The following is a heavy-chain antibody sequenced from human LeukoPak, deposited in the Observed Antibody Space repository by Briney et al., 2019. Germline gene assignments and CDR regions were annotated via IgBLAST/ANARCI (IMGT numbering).Heavy chain of an antibody. V-gene: IGHV4-34*01. J-gene: IGHJ4*02. CDR1: GGSFSGYC. Sequence: SETLSLTCAVYGGSFSGYCWSWIRQPPGKGLEWIGEINHSGSTNYNPSLKSRVTISVDTSKNQFSLKLSSVTAADTAVYYCARGSARFDYWGQGTLVTVSS. CDR3: ARGSARFDY. D-gene: IGHD3-3*01. CDR2: INHSGST.